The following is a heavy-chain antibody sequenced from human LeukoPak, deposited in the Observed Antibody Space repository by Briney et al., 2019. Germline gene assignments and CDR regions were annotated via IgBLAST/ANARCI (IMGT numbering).Heavy chain of an antibody. CDR1: GFTFSTYS. Sequence: GGSLRLSCAASGFTFSTYSMNGVRQAPGKVLEWVSYISGSTSTIYYADSVKGRFTISRDNGKNSLYLQMNSLRAEDAAVYYCAGGIGGDSYGRFDYWGQGTLVTVSS. V-gene: IGHV3-48*01. CDR3: AGGIGGDSYGRFDY. CDR2: ISGSTSTI. D-gene: IGHD5-18*01. J-gene: IGHJ4*02.